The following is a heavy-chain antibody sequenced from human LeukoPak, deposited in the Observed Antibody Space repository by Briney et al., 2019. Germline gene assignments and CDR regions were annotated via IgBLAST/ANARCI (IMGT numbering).Heavy chain of an antibody. CDR2: IYSGDRT. CDR1: GFSVSSNY. J-gene: IGHJ4*02. V-gene: IGHV3-53*01. Sequence: GGSLRLSCAASGFSVSSNYMSWVRQAPGKGLEWVSVIYSGDRTYYADPVKGRFTISRDSSKNTLYLQMNNLSVEDTAVYYCERVSMSQYWGQGTLVTVSS. CDR3: ERVSMSQY. D-gene: IGHD5/OR15-5a*01.